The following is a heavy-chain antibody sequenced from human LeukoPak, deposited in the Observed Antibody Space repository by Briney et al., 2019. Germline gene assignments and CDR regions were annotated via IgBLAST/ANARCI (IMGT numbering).Heavy chain of an antibody. V-gene: IGHV3-23*01. CDR2: ISGSGGST. CDR1: GFIFSTYW. J-gene: IGHJ6*02. Sequence: GGSLRLSCAASGFIFSTYWMTWVRQAPGKGLEWVSAISGSGGSTYYADSVKGRFTISRDNSKNTLYLQMNSLRAEDTAVYYCAKAVRAACMDVWGQGTTVTVSS. CDR3: AKAVRAACMDV. D-gene: IGHD6-13*01.